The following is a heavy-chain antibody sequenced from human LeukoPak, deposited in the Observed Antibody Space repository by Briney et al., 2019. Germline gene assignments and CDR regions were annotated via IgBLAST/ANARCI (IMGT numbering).Heavy chain of an antibody. J-gene: IGHJ4*02. V-gene: IGHV3-7*01. Sequence: GGSLRLSCAASGFTFSSYSMNWVRQAPGKGLEWVANIDQNGYEKHFGASVKGRFTISRDNAKNSVFLEMNTLRVEDTAVYYCARGTNAYPGTDYWGQGTLVTVSS. CDR1: GFTFSSYS. CDR2: IDQNGYEK. D-gene: IGHD1-14*01. CDR3: ARGTNAYPGTDY.